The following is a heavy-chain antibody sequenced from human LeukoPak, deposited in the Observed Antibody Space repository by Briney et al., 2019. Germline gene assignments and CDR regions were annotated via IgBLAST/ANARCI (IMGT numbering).Heavy chain of an antibody. J-gene: IGHJ4*02. V-gene: IGHV4-4*07. D-gene: IGHD4-17*01. Sequence: SETLSLICTVSGGSINSFYWTWIRQPAGKGLEWIGRIYSSGSTNFNPSLKSRVTMSVDTSKNQFSLRLSSVTAADTAAYFCARGGYGARAGYWGQGTLVTVSS. CDR1: GGSINSFY. CDR3: ARGGYGARAGY. CDR2: IYSSGST.